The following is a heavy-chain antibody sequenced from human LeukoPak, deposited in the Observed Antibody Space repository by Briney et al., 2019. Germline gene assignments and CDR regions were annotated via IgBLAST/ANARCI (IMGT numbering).Heavy chain of an antibody. D-gene: IGHD1-20*01. CDR1: GYTFTGYY. V-gene: IGHV1-2*02. J-gene: IGHJ4*02. CDR3: AREPNNWNDEGLDFDY. Sequence: ASVKVSCKASGYTFTGYYMHWVRQAPGQGLEWMGWINPNSGGTNYAQKFQGRVTMTRDTSISTAYMELSRLRSDDTAVYYCAREPNNWNDEGLDFDYWGQGTLVTVSS. CDR2: INPNSGGT.